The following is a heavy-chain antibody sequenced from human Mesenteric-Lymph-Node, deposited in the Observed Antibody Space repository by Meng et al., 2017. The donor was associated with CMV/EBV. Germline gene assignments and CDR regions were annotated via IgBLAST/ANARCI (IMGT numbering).Heavy chain of an antibody. CDR1: GGSINSSRYY. Sequence: SETLSLTCTVSGGSINSSRYYWDWIRQPPGRGLEWLGNVYYSGSTFYNPSLKSRVTISIDTSRNQFSLRLNSVTAADTAIYYCARDNSGDDFWGQGTLVTVSS. CDR3: ARDNSGDDF. D-gene: IGHD3-10*01. CDR2: VYYSGST. V-gene: IGHV4-39*07. J-gene: IGHJ4*02.